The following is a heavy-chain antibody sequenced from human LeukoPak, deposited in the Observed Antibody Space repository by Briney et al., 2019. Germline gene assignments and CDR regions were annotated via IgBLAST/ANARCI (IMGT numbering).Heavy chain of an antibody. Sequence: ASVKVSCKVSGYTFTDYYMHWVQQAPGKGLEWMGLVDPEDGETIYAEKFQGRGTITADTSTDTAYMELSSLRSEDTAVYYCATGRYCSGGSCYLDYWGQGTLVTVSS. V-gene: IGHV1-69-2*01. CDR2: VDPEDGET. J-gene: IGHJ4*02. CDR3: ATGRYCSGGSCYLDY. CDR1: GYTFTDYY. D-gene: IGHD2-15*01.